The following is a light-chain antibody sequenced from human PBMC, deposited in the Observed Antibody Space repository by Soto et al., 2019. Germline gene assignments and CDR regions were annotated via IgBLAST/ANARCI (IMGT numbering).Light chain of an antibody. Sequence: EFVLTQSPATLSLSPGEGASLSCWASQSVGTYMAWYQHKPGQPPRLLIYDASTRATGIPARFSGSVSGTEFALTISSLQSEDFAVYYCQQYNNWPRTFGQGTKVEIK. J-gene: IGKJ1*01. CDR2: DAS. CDR1: QSVGTY. CDR3: QQYNNWPRT. V-gene: IGKV3D-15*01.